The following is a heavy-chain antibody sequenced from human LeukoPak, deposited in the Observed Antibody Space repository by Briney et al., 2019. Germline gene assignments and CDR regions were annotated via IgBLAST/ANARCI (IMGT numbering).Heavy chain of an antibody. CDR2: IYYSGSA. CDR3: AKSNRYCDTASCYEAFDI. Sequence: SETLSLTCTVSRASISIYSWSWIRQPPGQGLEWLGYIYYSGSANYNPSLKNPVTMSVDTSRNQFSLRVNSVTAADTAVYYCAKSNRYCDTASCYEAFDIWGQGTMVTVSS. V-gene: IGHV4-59*03. J-gene: IGHJ3*02. D-gene: IGHD2-2*01. CDR1: RASISIYS.